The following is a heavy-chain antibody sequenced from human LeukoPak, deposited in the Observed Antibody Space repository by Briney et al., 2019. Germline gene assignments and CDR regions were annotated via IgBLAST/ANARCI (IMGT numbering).Heavy chain of an antibody. CDR3: ARDYSTYNWFDP. CDR2: IDPSSTYI. Sequence: GGSLRLSCAASGFTFSSFAMSWVRQAPGKGLEWVSSIDPSSTYIYYADSVKGRFTISRDNAQNSLYLQMNSLRAEDTAVYYCARDYSTYNWFDPWGQGTLVTVSS. D-gene: IGHD6-13*01. J-gene: IGHJ5*02. CDR1: GFTFSSFA. V-gene: IGHV3-21*04.